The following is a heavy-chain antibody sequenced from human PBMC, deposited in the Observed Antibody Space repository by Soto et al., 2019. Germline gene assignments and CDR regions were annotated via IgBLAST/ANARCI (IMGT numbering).Heavy chain of an antibody. CDR1: GCSISSSSYY. CDR2: IYYSGST. V-gene: IGHV4-39*01. J-gene: IGHJ4*02. CDR3: ASLNLQALNRRASDY. Sequence: PSETLSLTCTVSGCSISSSSYYWCWILQPPGKGLEWIGSIYYSGSTYYNPSLKSRVTISVDTSKNQFSLKLSSVTAADTAVYYCASLNLQALNRRASDYWGKGTLVTVSS.